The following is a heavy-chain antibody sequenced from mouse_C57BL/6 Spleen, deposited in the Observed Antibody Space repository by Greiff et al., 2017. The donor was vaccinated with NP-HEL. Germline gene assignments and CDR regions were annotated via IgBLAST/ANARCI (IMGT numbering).Heavy chain of an antibody. CDR3: ARRGPITTVVEAY. CDR2: INPNNGGT. D-gene: IGHD1-1*01. CDR1: GYTFTDYY. Sequence: EVQLQQSGPELVKPGASVKISCKASGYTFTDYYMNWVKQSHGKSLEWIGDINPNNGGTSYNQKFKGKATLTVDKSSSTAYMELRSLTSEDSAVYYCARRGPITTVVEAYWGQGTLVTVSA. J-gene: IGHJ3*01. V-gene: IGHV1-26*01.